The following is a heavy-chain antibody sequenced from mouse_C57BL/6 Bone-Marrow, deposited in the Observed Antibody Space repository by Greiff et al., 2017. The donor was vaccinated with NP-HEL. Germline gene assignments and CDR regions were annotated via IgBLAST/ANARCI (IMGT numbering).Heavy chain of an antibody. CDR2: ISNGGGST. V-gene: IGHV5-12*01. Sequence: EVMLVESGGGLVQPGGSLKLSCAASGFTFSDYYMYWVRQTPEKRLEWVAYISNGGGSTYYPDTVKGRFTISRDNAKNTLYLQMSRLKSEDTAMYYCARHWLMDYWGQGTSVTVSS. CDR3: ARHWLMDY. CDR1: GFTFSDYY. J-gene: IGHJ4*01.